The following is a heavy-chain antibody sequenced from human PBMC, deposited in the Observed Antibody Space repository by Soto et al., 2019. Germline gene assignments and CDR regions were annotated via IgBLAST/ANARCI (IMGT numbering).Heavy chain of an antibody. D-gene: IGHD7-27*01. CDR1: GFIFSNYG. V-gene: IGHV3-33*01. CDR2: IWYDGSHK. J-gene: IGHJ4*02. CDR3: GREQLIAKSGDRNFDY. Sequence: GGSLRLSCAASGFIFSNYGMHWVRQAPGKGLEWVATIWYDGSHKFYADSVKGRFTISRDNSRNTLYLQMNSLRAEDKVYYFCGREQLIAKSGDRNFDYWGQGTLVTVSS.